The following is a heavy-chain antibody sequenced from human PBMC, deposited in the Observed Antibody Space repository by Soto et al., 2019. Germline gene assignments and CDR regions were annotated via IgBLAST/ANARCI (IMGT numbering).Heavy chain of an antibody. CDR3: ARALGWVRGVIPYYYYGMDV. J-gene: IGHJ6*02. V-gene: IGHV3-11*01. CDR1: GFTFSDYY. Sequence: GGSLRLSCAASGFTFSDYYMSWIRQAPGKGLEWVSYISSSGSTIYYADSVKGRFTISRDNAKNSPYLQMNSLRAEDTAVYYCARALGWVRGVIPYYYYGMDVWGQGTTVTV. D-gene: IGHD3-10*01. CDR2: ISSSGSTI.